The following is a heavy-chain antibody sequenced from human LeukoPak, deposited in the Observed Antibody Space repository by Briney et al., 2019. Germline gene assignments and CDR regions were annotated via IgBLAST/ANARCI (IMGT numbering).Heavy chain of an antibody. CDR3: ARERLLGRGNWFGP. V-gene: IGHV3-74*01. D-gene: IGHD2-15*01. CDR2: INSDGSST. Sequence: GGSLRPSCAASGFTFSSYWMHWVRQAPGKGLVWVSRINSDGSSTSYADSVKGRFTISRDNAKNTLYLQMNSLRAEDTAVYYCARERLLGRGNWFGPWGQGTLVTVSS. CDR1: GFTFSSYW. J-gene: IGHJ5*02.